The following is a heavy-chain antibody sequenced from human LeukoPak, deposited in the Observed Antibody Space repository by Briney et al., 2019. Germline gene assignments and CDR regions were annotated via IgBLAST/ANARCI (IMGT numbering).Heavy chain of an antibody. Sequence: SETLSLTCTVSVGSISSGSYYWGWIRQPPGKGLEWIGSVYYSGSTYYNPSLKSRVTISVDTSKNQFSLKLSSVTAADTAIYYCASPGGGPTDYWGQGTLITVSS. CDR3: ASPGGGPTDY. CDR1: VGSISSGSYY. V-gene: IGHV4-39*01. D-gene: IGHD3-16*01. J-gene: IGHJ4*02. CDR2: VYYSGST.